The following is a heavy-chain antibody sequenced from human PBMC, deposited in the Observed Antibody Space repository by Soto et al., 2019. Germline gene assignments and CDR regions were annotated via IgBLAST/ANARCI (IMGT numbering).Heavy chain of an antibody. CDR1: GYTFTGYY. J-gene: IGHJ4*02. Sequence: QVQLVQSGAEVKKPGASVKVSCKASGYTFTGYYIHWVRQAPGQGLEWMGWINPNSGGTNYAQKFQGWVTMTRDTSISTAYMELSRLRSDDTAVYYCARTAAALYHYFDYWGQGTLVTVSS. D-gene: IGHD6-13*01. CDR3: ARTAAALYHYFDY. V-gene: IGHV1-2*04. CDR2: INPNSGGT.